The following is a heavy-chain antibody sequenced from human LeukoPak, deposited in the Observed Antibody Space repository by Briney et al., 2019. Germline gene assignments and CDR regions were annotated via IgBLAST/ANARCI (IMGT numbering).Heavy chain of an antibody. CDR3: ARLRRERGWFDP. D-gene: IGHD4-17*01. CDR2: IIPILGIA. V-gene: IGHV1-69*04. CDR1: GGTFSSYA. J-gene: IGHJ5*02. Sequence: SVKVSCKASGGTFSSYAISWVRQAPGQGLGWMGRIIPILGIANYAQKFQGRVTITADKSTSTAYMELSSLRSEDTAVYYCARLRRERGWFDPWGQGTLVTVSS.